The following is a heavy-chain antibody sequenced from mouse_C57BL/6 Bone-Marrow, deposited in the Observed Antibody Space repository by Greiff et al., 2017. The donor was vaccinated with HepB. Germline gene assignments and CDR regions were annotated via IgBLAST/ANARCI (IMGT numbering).Heavy chain of an antibody. CDR2: IYPSDSET. Sequence: QVQLQQPGAELVRPGSSVKLSCKASGYTFTSYWMDWVKQRPGQGLEWIGNIYPSDSETHYNQKFKDKATWTVDKSSSTAYMQLSSLTSEDSAVYYCARGNDGDYWGQGTTLTVSS. CDR1: GYTFTSYW. V-gene: IGHV1-61*01. CDR3: ARGNDGDY. J-gene: IGHJ2*01. D-gene: IGHD2-3*01.